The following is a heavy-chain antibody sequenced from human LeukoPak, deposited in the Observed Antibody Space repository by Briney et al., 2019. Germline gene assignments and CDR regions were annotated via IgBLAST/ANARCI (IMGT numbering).Heavy chain of an antibody. V-gene: IGHV5-51*01. CDR1: GYSFPSYW. D-gene: IGHD6-13*01. CDR2: IYPGDSDT. J-gene: IGHJ4*02. Sequence: GESLKISCKASGYSFPSYWIGWVRQMPGTGLEWIGLIYPGDSDTRYSPSFQGPVTISADKSISTAYLQWSSLKASDTAMYYCARGAIPAAVTGGADFDYWGQGTLVTVSS. CDR3: ARGAIPAAVTGGADFDY.